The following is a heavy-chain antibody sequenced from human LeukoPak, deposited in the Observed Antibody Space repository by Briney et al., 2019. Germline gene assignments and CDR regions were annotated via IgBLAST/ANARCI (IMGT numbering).Heavy chain of an antibody. CDR2: AYHTGHT. CDR3: ARHPFSAPFDY. J-gene: IGHJ4*02. V-gene: IGHV4-59*08. Sequence: SETLSLTCTVSGGSMINYYWSWIRLTPGKGLEWIAYAYHTGHTHYNPSLKSRATISLDTSKDQVSLKVNSVTAADTAVYYCARHPFSAPFDYWGQGTLVTVSS. D-gene: IGHD6-19*01. CDR1: GGSMINYY.